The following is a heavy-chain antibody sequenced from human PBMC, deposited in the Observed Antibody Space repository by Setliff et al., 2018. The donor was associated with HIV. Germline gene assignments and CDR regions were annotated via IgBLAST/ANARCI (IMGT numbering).Heavy chain of an antibody. V-gene: IGHV4-4*07. CDR1: GGSISSYY. J-gene: IGHJ6*03. Sequence: PSETLSLTCTVSGGSISSYYWSWIRQPAGKGLEWIGRIYTSGSTNYNPSLKSRVTMSVDTSKNRFSLQLTSVTAADTAVYYCARVSPLTHYYYMDMWGKGTTVTVSS. CDR2: IYTSGST. CDR3: ARVSPLTHYYYMDM. D-gene: IGHD7-27*01.